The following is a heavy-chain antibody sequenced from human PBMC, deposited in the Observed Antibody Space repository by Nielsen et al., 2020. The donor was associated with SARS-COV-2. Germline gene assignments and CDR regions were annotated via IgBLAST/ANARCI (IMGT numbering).Heavy chain of an antibody. V-gene: IGHV3-30-3*01. CDR2: ISYDGSNK. J-gene: IGHJ2*01. CDR1: GFTFSSYA. Sequence: GGSLRLSCAASGFTFSSYAMHWVRQAPGKGLEWVAVISYDGSNKYYADSVKGRFTISRDDATNSLYLQMNSLRDEDTAVYYCVRGHFDLWGRGTLVTVSS. CDR3: VRGHFDL.